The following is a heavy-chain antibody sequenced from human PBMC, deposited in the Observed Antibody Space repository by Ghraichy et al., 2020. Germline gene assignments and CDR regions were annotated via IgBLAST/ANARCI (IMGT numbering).Heavy chain of an antibody. V-gene: IGHV4-38-2*02. CDR1: GYSISSGYF. CDR3: TRISAY. J-gene: IGHJ4*02. CDR2: FLHTGNT. Sequence: SQTLSLTCTVSGYSISSGYFWGWVRQPPGKGLEWIGSFLHTGNTFYNPSLKSRVTISLDTSKNMFSLTLTSVTAADTAVYYCTRISAYWGQGILVTVSS.